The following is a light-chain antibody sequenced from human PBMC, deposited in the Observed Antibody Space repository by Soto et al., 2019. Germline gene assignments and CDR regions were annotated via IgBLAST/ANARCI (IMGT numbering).Light chain of an antibody. J-gene: IGKJ4*01. Sequence: EIVLTQSPARRSVSPGERVTLSCRASQSVGRNLAWYHQQPGQAPRLLIYDASSRATGVPARFSGSGSGTEFTLTISRLQSEDFAVYYCQQYSSGPPLTFGGGTKVDIK. CDR2: DAS. CDR3: QQYSSGPPLT. V-gene: IGKV3-15*01. CDR1: QSVGRN.